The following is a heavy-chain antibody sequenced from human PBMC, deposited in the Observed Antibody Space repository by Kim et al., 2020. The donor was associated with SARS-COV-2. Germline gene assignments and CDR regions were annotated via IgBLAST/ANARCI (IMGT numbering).Heavy chain of an antibody. D-gene: IGHD6-13*01. CDR3: AREAWYYDYYYGMDV. Sequence: DPVKGRFTISRDNAKNSLYLQMNSLRAEDTAVYYCAREAWYYDYYYGMDVWGQGTTVTVSS. J-gene: IGHJ6*02. V-gene: IGHV3-21*01.